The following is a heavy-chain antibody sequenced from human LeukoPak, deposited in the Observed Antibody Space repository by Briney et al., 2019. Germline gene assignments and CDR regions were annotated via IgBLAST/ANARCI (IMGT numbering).Heavy chain of an antibody. CDR3: AGYQPLISFDY. V-gene: IGHV3-11*04. J-gene: IGHJ4*02. CDR2: ISSSGSTI. CDR1: GFTFSSYA. Sequence: AGGSLRLSCAASGFTFSSYAMSWIRQAPGKGLEWVSYISSSGSTIYYADSVKGRFTISRDNAKNSLYLQMNSLRAEDTAVYYCAGYQPLISFDYWGQGTLVTVSS. D-gene: IGHD2-2*01.